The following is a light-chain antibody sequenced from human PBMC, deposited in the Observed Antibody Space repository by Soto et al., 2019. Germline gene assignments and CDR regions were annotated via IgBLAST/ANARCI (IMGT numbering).Light chain of an antibody. CDR2: DVS. J-gene: IGLJ1*01. Sequence: QSALTQPASVSGSPGQSITISCTGTSSDVGGYNYVSWYQQHPGKAPKLMIYDVSNRPSGVSNRFSGSKSGNTAFLTISGLQAEDEADYYCSSYTSSSTLLYVFGTGT. V-gene: IGLV2-14*01. CDR3: SSYTSSSTLLYV. CDR1: SSDVGGYNY.